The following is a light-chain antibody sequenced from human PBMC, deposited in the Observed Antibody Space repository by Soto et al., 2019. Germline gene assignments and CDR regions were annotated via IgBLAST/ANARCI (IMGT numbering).Light chain of an antibody. CDR1: SSDVGGYDY. CDR3: ISYASINTYV. V-gene: IGLV2-14*01. CDR2: DVT. J-gene: IGLJ1*01. Sequence: QSALTRPASVSGSPRQSIPISCTGTSSDVGGYDYVSWYQQHPGKAPKLMIYDVTNRPSGVSNRFSGSKSGNTASLTISGLQAEDEADYYCISYASINTYVFGTGTKVT.